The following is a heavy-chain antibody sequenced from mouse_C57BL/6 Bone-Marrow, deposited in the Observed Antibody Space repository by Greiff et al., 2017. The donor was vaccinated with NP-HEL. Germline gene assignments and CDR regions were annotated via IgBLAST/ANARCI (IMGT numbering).Heavy chain of an antibody. J-gene: IGHJ4*01. CDR3: ARGNLLPDAMDY. CDR1: GFTFSSYA. CDR2: ISDGGSYT. V-gene: IGHV5-4*01. Sequence: EVHLVESGGGLVKPGGSLKLSCAASGFTFSSYAMSWVRQTPEKRLEWVATISDGGSYTYYPDNVKGRFTISRDNAKNNLYLQMSHLKSEDTAMYYCARGNLLPDAMDYWGQGTSVTVSS. D-gene: IGHD1-1*01.